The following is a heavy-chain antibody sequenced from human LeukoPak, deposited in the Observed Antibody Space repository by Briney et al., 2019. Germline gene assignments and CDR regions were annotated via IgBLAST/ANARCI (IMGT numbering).Heavy chain of an antibody. D-gene: IGHD6-13*01. CDR2: INPSGGST. J-gene: IGHJ4*02. V-gene: IGHV1-46*01. CDR1: GYTFTSYY. CDR3: ARDRPYSSSWEGGFDY. Sequence: ASVKVSCKASGYTFTSYYMHWVRQAPGQGLEWMGIINPSGGSTSYAQKFQGRVTMTRDMSTSTVYMELSSLRSEDTAVYYCARDRPYSSSWEGGFDYWGQGTLVTVSS.